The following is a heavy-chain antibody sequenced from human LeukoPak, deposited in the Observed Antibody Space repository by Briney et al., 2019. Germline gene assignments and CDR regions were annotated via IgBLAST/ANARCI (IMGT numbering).Heavy chain of an antibody. Sequence: PGGSLRLSCAASGFTVSSNYMNWVRQAPGKGLEWVSVIYSGGNTYHADSVKGRFTISRDSSKNTVYLQMNSLRAEDTAVYYCARDRMGRVEYYFDYWGQGTLVTVSS. CDR3: ARDRMGRVEYYFDY. D-gene: IGHD2-15*01. CDR2: IYSGGNT. V-gene: IGHV3-66*01. J-gene: IGHJ4*02. CDR1: GFTVSSNY.